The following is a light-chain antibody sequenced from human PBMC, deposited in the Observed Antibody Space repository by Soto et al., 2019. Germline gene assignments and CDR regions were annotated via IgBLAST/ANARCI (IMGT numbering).Light chain of an antibody. J-gene: IGLJ1*01. CDR3: QSYERSLSGYV. V-gene: IGLV1-40*01. CDR1: SSNIGAHYD. Sequence: QSVLTQPPSVSGAPGQRVTISCTGSSSNIGAHYDVHWYQHLPGTAPKVLIYGSTNRPSGVPDRFSGSKSGTSASLAITGLQAEDEADYYCQSYERSLSGYVFGTGTKVNVL. CDR2: GST.